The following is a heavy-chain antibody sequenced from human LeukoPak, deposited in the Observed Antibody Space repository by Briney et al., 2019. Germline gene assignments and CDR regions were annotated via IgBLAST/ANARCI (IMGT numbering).Heavy chain of an antibody. CDR3: ARVNYYDSSGYSDY. V-gene: IGHV1-69*01. CDR1: GGTFSSYA. CDR2: TIPIFGTA. Sequence: SVKVSCKASGGTFSSYAISWVRQAPGQGLEWMGGTIPIFGTANYAQKFQGRVTITADESTSTAYMELSSLRSEDTAVYYCARVNYYDSSGYSDYWGQGTLVTVSS. J-gene: IGHJ4*02. D-gene: IGHD3-22*01.